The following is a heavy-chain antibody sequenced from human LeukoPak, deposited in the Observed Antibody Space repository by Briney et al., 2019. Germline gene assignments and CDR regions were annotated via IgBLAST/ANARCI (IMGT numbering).Heavy chain of an antibody. J-gene: IGHJ5*02. CDR2: IYYSGST. CDR1: GASISSSTYY. Sequence: PSETLSLTCTVSGASISSSTYYWGWIRQPPGKGLEWIGNIYYSGSTDYNPSLKSRLTISVVTSKNQVSLRLSSVTAADTAVYYCARGRFRGLSKATSAAAPFDPWGQGTLVTVSS. CDR3: ARGRFRGLSKATSAAAPFDP. D-gene: IGHD6-13*01. V-gene: IGHV4-39*01.